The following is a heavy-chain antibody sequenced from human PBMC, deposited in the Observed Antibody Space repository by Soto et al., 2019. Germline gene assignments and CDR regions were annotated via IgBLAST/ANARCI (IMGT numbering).Heavy chain of an antibody. CDR2: FIPMVGTT. J-gene: IGHJ4*02. CDR3: TRGLQWGGYVYGLFYYFED. Sequence: QVQLVQSGAEVKTPGSSVKVSCKGSGGTFSSHAVSWVRQAPGQGLEWMGSFIPMVGTTNYALKFQGRVTITADESRATAYMELNSLTADDTAVYYCTRGLQWGGYVYGLFYYFEDWGQGTLVTVSA. CDR1: GGTFSSHA. D-gene: IGHD5-18*01. V-gene: IGHV1-69*18.